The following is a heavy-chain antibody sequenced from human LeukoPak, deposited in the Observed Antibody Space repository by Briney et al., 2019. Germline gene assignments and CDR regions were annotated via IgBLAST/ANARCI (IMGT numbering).Heavy chain of an antibody. CDR3: ASLKNYYDSSGYLVTDAFDI. Sequence: ASVTVPCKASGYTFTSYGISWVRQAPGQGLEWMGWISAYNGNTNYAQKLQGRVTMTTDTSTSTAYMELRSLKSDDTAVYYCASLKNYYDSSGYLVTDAFDIWGQGTMVTVSS. CDR1: GYTFTSYG. J-gene: IGHJ3*02. D-gene: IGHD3-22*01. V-gene: IGHV1-18*01. CDR2: ISAYNGNT.